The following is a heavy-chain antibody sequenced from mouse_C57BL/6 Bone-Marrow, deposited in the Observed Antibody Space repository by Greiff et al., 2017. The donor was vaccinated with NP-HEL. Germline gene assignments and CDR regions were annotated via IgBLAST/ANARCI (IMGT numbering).Heavy chain of an antibody. V-gene: IGHV1-53*01. CDR1: GYTFTSYW. J-gene: IGHJ4*01. Sequence: VQLQQPGTELVKPGASVKLSCKASGYTFTSYWMHWVQQRPGQGLEWIGNINPSNGGTNYNEKFKSKATLTVDKSSSTAYMQLSSLTSEDSAVYYCARRITTVVAPYYAMDYWGQGTSVTVSS. CDR2: INPSNGGT. CDR3: ARRITTVVAPYYAMDY. D-gene: IGHD1-1*01.